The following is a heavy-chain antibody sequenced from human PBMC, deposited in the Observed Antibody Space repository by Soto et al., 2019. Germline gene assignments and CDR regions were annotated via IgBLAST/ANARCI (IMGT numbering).Heavy chain of an antibody. J-gene: IGHJ4*02. CDR1: GFTFSSYS. CDR3: ARWTRIYCSSTSCYEPSLDY. Sequence: GWSLRLSCAASGFTFSSYSMNWFRQAPGKGLEWVSSISSSSSYIYYADSVKGRFTISRDNAKNSLYLQMNSPRAEDTAVYYCARWTRIYCSSTSCYEPSLDYWGQGTLVTVSS. CDR2: ISSSSSYI. V-gene: IGHV3-21*01. D-gene: IGHD2-2*01.